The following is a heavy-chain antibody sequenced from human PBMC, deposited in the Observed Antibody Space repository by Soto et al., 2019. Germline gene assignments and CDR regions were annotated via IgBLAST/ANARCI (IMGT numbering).Heavy chain of an antibody. CDR1: GYSFTSYW. D-gene: IGHD6-13*01. J-gene: IGHJ4*01. V-gene: IGHV5-51*01. CDR2: IYTGDSDT. CDR3: ARHTWSSASPAAFDY. Sequence: GEPLKISGKGSGYSFTSYWIGWVRQMPGKGLEWMGIIYTGDSDTRYSPSFQGQVTISADKSISTAYLQWSSLKASDTALYYCARHTWSSASPAAFDYWGPGPLLPVSS.